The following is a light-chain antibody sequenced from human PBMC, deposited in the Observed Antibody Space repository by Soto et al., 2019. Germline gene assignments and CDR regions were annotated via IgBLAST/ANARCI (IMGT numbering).Light chain of an antibody. CDR2: GAS. J-gene: IGKJ1*01. Sequence: EIVFTQSPAPLSLSPGERATLSCRASQSVSSYLAWYQQKPGQAPRLLIYGASSRATGIPDRFSVSGSGTDFTLTISRLEPEDFALYYCQQHNNWPPWTFGQGTKVDI. V-gene: IGKV3-11*01. CDR1: QSVSSY. CDR3: QQHNNWPPWT.